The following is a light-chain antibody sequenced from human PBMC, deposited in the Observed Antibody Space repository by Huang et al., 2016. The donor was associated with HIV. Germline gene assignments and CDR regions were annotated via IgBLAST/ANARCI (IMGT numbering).Light chain of an antibody. CDR1: QSVLKTSNNKNC. J-gene: IGKJ1*01. Sequence: DIVVTQSPDSLALSLGGRAAINSTTSQSVLKTSNNKNCLSRYQLKPGQPPKLLIYCASTRESGVPDRFSGSGSGTHFTLTIASLQAEDVAVYYCHQYYDTPQTFGQGTKVEVK. CDR2: CAS. V-gene: IGKV4-1*01. CDR3: HQYYDTPQT.